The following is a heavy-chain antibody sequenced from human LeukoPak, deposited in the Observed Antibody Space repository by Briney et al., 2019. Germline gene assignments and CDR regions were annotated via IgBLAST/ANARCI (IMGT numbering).Heavy chain of an antibody. CDR1: GVTFSSYA. D-gene: IGHD6-19*01. CDR2: ISSNGGGP. V-gene: IGHV3-64D*06. Sequence: GGSLRLSCSPSGVTFSSYAMHWVRQAPGKGLEYVSAISSNGGGPYYADSVKGRFTISRDNSKNTLYLQMSSLRAEDTAVYYCVRQLAVPGPGYFDLWGRGTLVTVSS. J-gene: IGHJ2*01. CDR3: VRQLAVPGPGYFDL.